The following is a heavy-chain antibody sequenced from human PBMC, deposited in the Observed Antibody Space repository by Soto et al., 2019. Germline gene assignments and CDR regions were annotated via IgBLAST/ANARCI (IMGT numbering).Heavy chain of an antibody. V-gene: IGHV1-2*06. D-gene: IGHD6-19*01. CDR2: INPNSGGT. J-gene: IGHJ4*02. Sequence: RASVKVSCKASGYTFTGYYMHWVRQAPGQGLEWMGRINPNSGGTKYAQKFQGRVTMTRDTSISTAYMEMSSLRSDDTAVYYCASGGIAVAGTPRYYFDYWGQGTLVTVSS. CDR1: GYTFTGYY. CDR3: ASGGIAVAGTPRYYFDY.